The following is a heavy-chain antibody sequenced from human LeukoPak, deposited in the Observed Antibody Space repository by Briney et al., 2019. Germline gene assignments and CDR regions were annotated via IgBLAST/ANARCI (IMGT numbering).Heavy chain of an antibody. J-gene: IGHJ4*02. CDR1: GFTFSSYA. CDR3: AKDRLYYDFWSGYYKGSILDY. V-gene: IGHV3-23*01. Sequence: PGGSLRLSCAASGFTFSSYAMSWVRQAPGKGLEWVSAISGSGGSTYYADSVKGRFTISRDNSKNTLYLQMNSLRAEDTVVYYCAKDRLYYDFWSGYYKGSILDYWGQGTLVTVSS. CDR2: ISGSGGST. D-gene: IGHD3-3*01.